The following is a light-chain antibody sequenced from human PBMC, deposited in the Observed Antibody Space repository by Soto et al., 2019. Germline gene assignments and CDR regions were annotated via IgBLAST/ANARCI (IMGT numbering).Light chain of an antibody. CDR3: SSYAGNYDLV. V-gene: IGLV2-8*01. J-gene: IGLJ2*01. Sequence: QSALSQPPSASGSPGQSVTISCTGTSSDIGASTYVSWYQQHPGRAPNLIVYEVTKRPSGVPDRFSGSKSGNTASLTVSGLQADDEADYYCSSYAGNYDLVFGGGTKLTVL. CDR2: EVT. CDR1: SSDIGASTY.